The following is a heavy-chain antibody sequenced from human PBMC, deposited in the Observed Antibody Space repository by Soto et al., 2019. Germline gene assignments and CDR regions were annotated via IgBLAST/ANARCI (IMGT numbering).Heavy chain of an antibody. J-gene: IGHJ1*01. V-gene: IGHV4-39*01. CDR3: ARHYYDSSGYYWEYFQH. Sequence: ETLSLTCNVSGGSISSSSYYWGWIRQPPGKGLEWIGSIYYSGSTYYNPSLKSRVTISVDTSKNQFSLKLSSVTAADTAVYYCARHYYDSSGYYWEYFQHWGQGTLVTVSS. CDR1: GGSISSSSYY. CDR2: IYYSGST. D-gene: IGHD3-22*01.